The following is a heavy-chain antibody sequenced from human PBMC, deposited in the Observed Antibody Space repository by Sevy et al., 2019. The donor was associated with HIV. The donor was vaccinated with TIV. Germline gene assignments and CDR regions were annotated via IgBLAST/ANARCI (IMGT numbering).Heavy chain of an antibody. D-gene: IGHD6-19*01. Sequence: GGSLRLSCAASGFTFSSYSMNWVRQAPGKGLEWVSSISSSSSYIYYADSVKGRFTISRDNAKNSLYLQMNSLRAEDTAVYYCARDPEQWLVRDAFDIWGQGTMVTVSS. CDR2: ISSSSSYI. CDR3: ARDPEQWLVRDAFDI. J-gene: IGHJ3*02. V-gene: IGHV3-21*01. CDR1: GFTFSSYS.